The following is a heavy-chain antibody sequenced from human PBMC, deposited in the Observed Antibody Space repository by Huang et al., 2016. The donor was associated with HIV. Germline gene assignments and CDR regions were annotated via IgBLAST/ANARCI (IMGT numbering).Heavy chain of an antibody. D-gene: IGHD3-10*01. CDR2: IYYSGST. V-gene: IGHV4-39*02. J-gene: IGHJ4*02. CDR1: GGSIRSDNYY. Sequence: QLQLQESGPGLVKPSETLSLTCTVSGGSIRSDNYYWGWIRQPPGKGLDWIGSIYYSGSTYYNPSLKRRVTITVDTSKNHFSLRMRSVTAADTAVYYCARLPGSITMIRGVITDPYWGQGTLVTVSS. CDR3: ARLPGSITMIRGVITDPY.